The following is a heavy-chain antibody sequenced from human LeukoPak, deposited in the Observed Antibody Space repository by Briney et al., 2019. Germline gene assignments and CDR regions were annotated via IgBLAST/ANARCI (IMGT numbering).Heavy chain of an antibody. CDR1: GGTFSSYA. J-gene: IGHJ4*02. CDR2: IIPILGIA. Sequence: SVKVSCKASGGTFSSYAISWVRQAPGQGLEWMGRIIPILGIANYAQKFQGRVTITADKSTSTAYMELSSLRSEDTAVYYCAREVVGEIIPHDYWGQGTLVTVSS. D-gene: IGHD3-10*01. V-gene: IGHV1-69*04. CDR3: AREVVGEIIPHDY.